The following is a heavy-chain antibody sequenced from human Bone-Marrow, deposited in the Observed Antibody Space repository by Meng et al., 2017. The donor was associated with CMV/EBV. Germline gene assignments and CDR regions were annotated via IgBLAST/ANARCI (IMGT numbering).Heavy chain of an antibody. D-gene: IGHD1-26*01. J-gene: IGHJ5*02. CDR2: INQDGCEK. CDR3: ARGSGMEWFDP. V-gene: IGHV3-7*01. Sequence: GESLKISCAASGFSFSNYWMSWVRQAPGKGLEWVDNINQDGCEKNYVYSVKGRFTISRDNAKNSPYLQMNSLRAEDTAVIYCARGSGMEWFDPWGQGTLVTVYS. CDR1: GFSFSNYW.